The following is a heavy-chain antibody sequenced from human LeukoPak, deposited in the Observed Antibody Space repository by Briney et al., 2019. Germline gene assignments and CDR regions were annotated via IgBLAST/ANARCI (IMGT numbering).Heavy chain of an antibody. D-gene: IGHD3-3*01. Sequence: SETLSLTCTVSGGSISSGSCYWSWIRQPAGKGLEWIGRIYTSGSTNYNPSLKSRVTISVDTSKNQFSLKLSSVTAADTAVYYCVRESITMFGVVIGRYFDYWGQGTLVTVSS. CDR3: VRESITMFGVVIGRYFDY. J-gene: IGHJ4*02. CDR2: IYTSGST. CDR1: GGSISSGSCY. V-gene: IGHV4-61*02.